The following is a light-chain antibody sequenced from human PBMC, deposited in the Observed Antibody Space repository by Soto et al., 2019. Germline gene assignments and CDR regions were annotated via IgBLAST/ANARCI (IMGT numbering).Light chain of an antibody. CDR1: SSDVGGYKY. CDR2: DVS. V-gene: IGLV2-14*03. CDR3: SSDTSSNTVV. J-gene: IGLJ2*01. Sequence: QSALTQPASVSGSPGQSITISCTGTSSDVGGYKYVSWYQHHPGKAPKLMIYDVSNRPSGVSNRFSGSKSGNTASLTISGLQAEDEGDYYCSSDTSSNTVVFGGGTQLTVL.